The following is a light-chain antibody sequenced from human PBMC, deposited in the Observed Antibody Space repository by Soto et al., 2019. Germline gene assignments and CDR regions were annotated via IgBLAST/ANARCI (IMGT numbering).Light chain of an antibody. CDR2: RVS. V-gene: IGKV2-24*01. CDR3: MQATQTPWT. Sequence: DIVVTQTPLSAPVALGQAASISCRSSQSLVHKDGNTYLSWIHQRTGQPPRLLIYRVSVRFSGVPDRFSGSGAGTDFTLTISRVETEDVGVYYCMQATQTPWTFGQGTKVEIK. CDR1: QSLVHKDGNTY. J-gene: IGKJ1*01.